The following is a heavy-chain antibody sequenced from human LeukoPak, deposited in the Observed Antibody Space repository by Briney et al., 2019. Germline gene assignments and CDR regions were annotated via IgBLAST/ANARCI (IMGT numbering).Heavy chain of an antibody. Sequence: GGSLRLSCAASGFTFSSYAMHWVRQAPGKGLEWVAVISYDGSNKYYADSVKGRFTISRDNSKNTLYLQMNSLRAEDTAVYYCARDSDTAMVFPDYRGQGTLVTVSS. J-gene: IGHJ4*02. CDR2: ISYDGSNK. V-gene: IGHV3-30*04. D-gene: IGHD5-18*01. CDR3: ARDSDTAMVFPDY. CDR1: GFTFSSYA.